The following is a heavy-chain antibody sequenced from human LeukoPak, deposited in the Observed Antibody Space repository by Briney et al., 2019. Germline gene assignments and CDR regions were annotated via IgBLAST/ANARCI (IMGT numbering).Heavy chain of an antibody. Sequence: SETLSLTCAVYGGSFSGYYWSWIRQPPGKGLEWIGEINHSGSTNYNPSLKSRVTISVDTSKNQFSLKLSSVTAADSAVYYCARGGNAIRFDYIASNWFDPWGQGTLVTVSS. CDR3: ARGGNAIRFDYIASNWFDP. D-gene: IGHD4-11*01. CDR1: GGSFSGYY. J-gene: IGHJ5*02. V-gene: IGHV4-34*01. CDR2: INHSGST.